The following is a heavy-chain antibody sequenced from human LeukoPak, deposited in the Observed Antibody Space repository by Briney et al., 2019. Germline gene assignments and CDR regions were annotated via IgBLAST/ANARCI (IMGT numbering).Heavy chain of an antibody. CDR2: ISGSGGST. V-gene: IGHV3-23*01. D-gene: IGHD6-19*01. J-gene: IGHJ1*01. Sequence: GGSLRLPCAASGFTVSSNYMSWVRQAPGKGLEWVSAISGSGGSTYYADSVKGRFTISRDNSKNTLYLQMNSLRAEDTAVYYCASHTARQWLAPIEYFQHWGQGTLVTVSS. CDR1: GFTVSSNY. CDR3: ASHTARQWLAPIEYFQH.